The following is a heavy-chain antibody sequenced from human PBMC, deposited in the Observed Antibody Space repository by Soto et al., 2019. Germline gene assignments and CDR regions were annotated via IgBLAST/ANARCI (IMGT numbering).Heavy chain of an antibody. CDR3: GRNYGASFDY. CDR2: IYYSGST. D-gene: IGHD4-17*01. Sequence: SEALSLTCTVSGGSISSYYWSWIRQPPGKGLEWIGYIYYSGSTNYNPSRKSRVTISVDTSKNQFSLKLSSVTAADTAVYYCGRNYGASFDYWGQETLVTVSS. CDR1: GGSISSYY. J-gene: IGHJ4*02. V-gene: IGHV4-59*01.